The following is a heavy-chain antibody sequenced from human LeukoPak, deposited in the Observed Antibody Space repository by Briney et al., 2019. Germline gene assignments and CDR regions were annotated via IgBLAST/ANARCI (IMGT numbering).Heavy chain of an antibody. Sequence: ASVKVSCKASGGTFSSYTISWVRQAPGQGLEWMGRIIPILGIANYAQKFQGRVTITADKSLSTAYMELSSLRSEDTAVYYCARGAVGWYYGMDVWGQGTTVTVSS. D-gene: IGHD1-26*01. CDR1: GGTFSSYT. CDR3: ARGAVGWYYGMDV. J-gene: IGHJ6*02. CDR2: IIPILGIA. V-gene: IGHV1-69*02.